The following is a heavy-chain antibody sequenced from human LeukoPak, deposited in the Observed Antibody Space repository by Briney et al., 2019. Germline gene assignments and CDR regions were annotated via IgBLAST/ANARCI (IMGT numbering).Heavy chain of an antibody. CDR2: IGKGGDT. CDR3: ARYSSGWARLDAFDI. Sequence: GSLRLSCAASGLTFSTYDMHWVRQATGEGLEWVSGIGKGGDTYYVGSVKGRFTISRDNAKNSLYLQMNSLRAEDTAVYYCARYSSGWARLDAFDIWGQGTLVTVSS. D-gene: IGHD6-19*01. CDR1: GLTFSTYD. V-gene: IGHV3-13*04. J-gene: IGHJ3*02.